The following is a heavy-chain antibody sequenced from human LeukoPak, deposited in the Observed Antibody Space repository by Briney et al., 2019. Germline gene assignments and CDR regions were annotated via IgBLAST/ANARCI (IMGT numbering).Heavy chain of an antibody. Sequence: GGSLRLSCAASGFPFSSFWMHWVRQAPGKGLVWVSDMNEYSTTIRYADSVKGRFTISRDNAKSILYLQMSNLRAEDTAMYFCARGGVNPVDHWGQGTLVTVSS. D-gene: IGHD1-14*01. J-gene: IGHJ4*02. CDR1: GFPFSSFW. CDR3: ARGGVNPVDH. CDR2: MNEYSTTI. V-gene: IGHV3-74*01.